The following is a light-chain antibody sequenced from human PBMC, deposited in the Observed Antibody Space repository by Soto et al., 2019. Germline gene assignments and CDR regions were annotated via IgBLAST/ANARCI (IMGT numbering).Light chain of an antibody. J-gene: IGLJ2*01. CDR3: AVWDDSLSGMV. V-gene: IGLV1-44*01. CDR2: SDN. Sequence: QSVLTQPPSASGTPGQRVTISCSGSSSNIGTYSVSWYQHFPGTAPRLLIYSDNQRPSGVPDRFSASKSGASASLAISGLQSEDEADYYCAVWDDSLSGMVFGGGTKLTVL. CDR1: SSNIGTYS.